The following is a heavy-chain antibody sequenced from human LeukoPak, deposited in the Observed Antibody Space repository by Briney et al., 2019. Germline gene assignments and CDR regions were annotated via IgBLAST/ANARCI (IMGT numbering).Heavy chain of an antibody. J-gene: IGHJ5*02. CDR1: GFSVTTNY. CDR2: IYTSGST. Sequence: GGSLRLSCAASGFSVTTNYMSWVRRAPGKGLEWVALIYTSGSTFYADSVMDRFTVSRDNSKNTLYLQMNSLRAEDSAAYYCARDRAGTQSWVEFDLWGQGTLVTVSS. V-gene: IGHV3-66*03. D-gene: IGHD3-10*01. CDR3: ARDRAGTQSWVEFDL.